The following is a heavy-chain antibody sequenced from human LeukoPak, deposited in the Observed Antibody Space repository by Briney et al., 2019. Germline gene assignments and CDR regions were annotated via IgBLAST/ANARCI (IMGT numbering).Heavy chain of an antibody. CDR3: ANSMHGYCSSTSCYTFQH. J-gene: IGHJ1*01. CDR1: GGTFSSYA. V-gene: IGHV1-69*01. CDR2: IIPIFGTA. Sequence: VASVKVSCKASGGTFSSYAISWVRQAPGQGLEWMGGIIPIFGTANYAQKFQGRVTITADESTSTAYMELSSLRPEDTAVYYCANSMHGYCSSTSCYTFQHWGQGTLVTVSS. D-gene: IGHD2-2*02.